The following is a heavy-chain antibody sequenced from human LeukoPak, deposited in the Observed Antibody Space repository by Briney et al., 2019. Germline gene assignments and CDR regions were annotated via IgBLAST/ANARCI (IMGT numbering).Heavy chain of an antibody. Sequence: SETLTLTCAVYGGSFSGYYWSWIRQPPGEGLEWIGEINHSGSTNYNPSLKSRVTISVDTSKNQFSLKLSSVTAADTAVYYCARRPYYYYYMDVWGKGTTVTVSS. J-gene: IGHJ6*03. CDR3: ARRPYYYYYMDV. CDR1: GGSFSGYY. CDR2: INHSGST. V-gene: IGHV4-34*01.